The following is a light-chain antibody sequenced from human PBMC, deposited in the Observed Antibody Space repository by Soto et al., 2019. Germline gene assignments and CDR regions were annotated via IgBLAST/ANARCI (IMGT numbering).Light chain of an antibody. CDR3: QQTKDWPAT. J-gene: IGKJ1*01. CDR2: DAS. Sequence: DIVMTQSPATLSVSPGERATLSCRASQSVSRYLAWYQQKPGQAPRLLMYDASTSAAGTPVRFSGSGSGTEFTLTISSLQSEDFGVYYCQQTKDWPATFGQGTKVEIK. CDR1: QSVSRY. V-gene: IGKV3-15*01.